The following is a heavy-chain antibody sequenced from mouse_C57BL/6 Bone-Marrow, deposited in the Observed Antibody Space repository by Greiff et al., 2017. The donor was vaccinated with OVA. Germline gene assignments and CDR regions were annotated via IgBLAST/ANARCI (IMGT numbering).Heavy chain of an antibody. CDR1: GFTFSDYG. CDR2: ISNLAYSI. D-gene: IGHD2-4*01. Sequence: EVMLVESGGGLVQPGGSLKLSCAASGFTFSDYGMAWVRQAPRKGPEWVAFISNLAYSIYYADTVTGRFTISRENAKHTLYLEMSSLRSEDTAMYYCARHDYDGPWFAYWGQGTLVTVSA. J-gene: IGHJ3*01. V-gene: IGHV5-15*01. CDR3: ARHDYDGPWFAY.